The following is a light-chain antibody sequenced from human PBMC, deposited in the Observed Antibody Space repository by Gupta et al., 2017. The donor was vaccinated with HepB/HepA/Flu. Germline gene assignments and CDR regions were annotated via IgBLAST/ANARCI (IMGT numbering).Light chain of an antibody. CDR1: SSDVGGYNF. V-gene: IGLV2-14*03. CDR2: DVT. J-gene: IGLJ1*01. Sequence: QSALTQPASVSGSPGQSITISCTGISSDVGGYNFVSWYPQHPGKAPKLMIYDVTNRPAGVSNRFSGSKSGNTAALTIAGLQAEDEADYYCTSYTSSSTYVFGTGTKVTVL. CDR3: TSYTSSSTYV.